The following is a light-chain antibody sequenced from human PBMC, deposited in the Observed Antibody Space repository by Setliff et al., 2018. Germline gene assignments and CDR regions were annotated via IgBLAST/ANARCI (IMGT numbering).Light chain of an antibody. CDR2: EVT. Sequence: QSALAQPASVSGSPRQSITIPCTGTSSDVGGYNFVSWYQQYPGKHPKLLIYEVTNRPSGVSNRFSGSKSGNTASLTISGLQAEDEADYYCNSYTGTTTPYVFGTGTRSPS. V-gene: IGLV2-14*03. CDR3: NSYTGTTTPYV. J-gene: IGLJ1*01. CDR1: SSDVGGYNF.